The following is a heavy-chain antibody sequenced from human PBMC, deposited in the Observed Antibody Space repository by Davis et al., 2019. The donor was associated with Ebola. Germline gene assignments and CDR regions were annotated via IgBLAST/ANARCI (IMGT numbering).Heavy chain of an antibody. CDR2: IKPDGSEK. CDR1: GFTFSSYG. J-gene: IGHJ4*02. CDR3: ARGFGEYRY. D-gene: IGHD3-10*01. V-gene: IGHV3-7*03. Sequence: PGGSLRLSCAASGFTFSSYGMHWVRQAPGKGLEWVANIKPDGSEKYYVDSVKGRFTISRDNAKTSLYLQMNTLRAEDTAVYYCARGFGEYRYWGQGTLVTVSS.